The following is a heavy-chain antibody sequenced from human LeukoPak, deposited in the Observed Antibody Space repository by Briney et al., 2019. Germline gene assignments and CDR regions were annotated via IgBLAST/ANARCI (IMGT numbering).Heavy chain of an antibody. J-gene: IGHJ4*02. CDR2: VSASGGLT. V-gene: IGHV3-23*01. D-gene: IGHD4-11*01. CDR1: GFTFSSYA. CDR3: AKGGSSYSEMDY. Sequence: PGGSLRLSCAASGFTFSSYAMSWVRQAPGKGLEWVSTVSASGGLTYYSDSVKGRFTISRDNSKDTLYLQMNSLRADDTAVYYCAKGGSSYSEMDYWGQGTLVTVSS.